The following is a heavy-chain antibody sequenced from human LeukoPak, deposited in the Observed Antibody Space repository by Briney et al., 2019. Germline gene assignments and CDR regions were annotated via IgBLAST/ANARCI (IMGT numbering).Heavy chain of an antibody. V-gene: IGHV4-38-2*01. CDR3: ARFTFGGVIAIDS. CDR2: IYHGGST. J-gene: IGHJ4*02. D-gene: IGHD3-16*02. Sequence: SETLSLTRAVSGYSISSGYYWGWIRQPPGKGLEWIGSIYHGGSTYYNPSLMSRVAISVDTSKNHFSLKLTSVTAADTAVYYCARFTFGGVIAIDSWGQGTWSPSPQ. CDR1: GYSISSGYY.